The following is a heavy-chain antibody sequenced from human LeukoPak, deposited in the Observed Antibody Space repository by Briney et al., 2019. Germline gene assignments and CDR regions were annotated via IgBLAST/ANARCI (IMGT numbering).Heavy chain of an antibody. CDR3: SRQGGIDAFDI. Sequence: GDSLKISCKGSGYSFTSFWIGWVRQMPGKGLEWMGIIYPGDSDTRYSPSFQGQVTISADKSITTAYLQWSSLKASDTAMYYCSRQGGIDAFDIWGQGTMVTVSS. CDR1: GYSFTSFW. CDR2: IYPGDSDT. D-gene: IGHD3-16*01. J-gene: IGHJ3*02. V-gene: IGHV5-51*01.